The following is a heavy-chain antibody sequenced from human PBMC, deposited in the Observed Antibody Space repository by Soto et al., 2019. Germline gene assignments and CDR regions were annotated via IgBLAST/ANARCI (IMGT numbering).Heavy chain of an antibody. CDR3: ARGGTGSGSYFGDYYYYYGMDV. CDR2: INPSGGST. CDR1: GYTFTSYY. V-gene: IGHV1-46*01. Sequence: ASVKVSCKASGYTFTSYYMHWVRQAPGQGLEWMGIINPSGGSTSYAQKFQGRVTMTRDTSTSTVYMELSSLRSEDTAVYYCARGGTGSGSYFGDYYYYYGMDVWGQGTTVTSP. D-gene: IGHD3-10*01. J-gene: IGHJ6*02.